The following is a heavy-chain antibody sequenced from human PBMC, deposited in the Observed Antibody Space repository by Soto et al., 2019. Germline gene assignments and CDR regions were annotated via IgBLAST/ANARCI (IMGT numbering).Heavy chain of an antibody. D-gene: IGHD1-26*01. CDR3: ARDRFHEWGHYYGMDV. Sequence: PGGSLRLSCAASGFTFSSYGMHWVRQAPGKGLEWVAVIWYDGSNKYYADSVEGRFTISRDNSKNTLYLQMNSLGAEDTAVYYCARDRFHEWGHYYGMDVWGQGTTVTVSS. CDR1: GFTFSSYG. J-gene: IGHJ6*02. V-gene: IGHV3-33*01. CDR2: IWYDGSNK.